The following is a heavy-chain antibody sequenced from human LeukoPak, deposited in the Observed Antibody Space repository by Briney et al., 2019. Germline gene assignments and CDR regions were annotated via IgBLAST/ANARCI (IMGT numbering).Heavy chain of an antibody. CDR1: GGSISSSSGYY. J-gene: IGHJ5*02. D-gene: IGHD2/OR15-2a*01. Sequence: TSETLSLTCTVSGGSISSSSGYYWGWIRQPPGKGLAWIGSISYSGTTYYNPSLKSRVTIFEDTSKNQFSLKLSSVTAADTAVYYCARLLRRDNWFDPWGQGTLVTVSS. CDR2: ISYSGTT. V-gene: IGHV4-39*01. CDR3: ARLLRRDNWFDP.